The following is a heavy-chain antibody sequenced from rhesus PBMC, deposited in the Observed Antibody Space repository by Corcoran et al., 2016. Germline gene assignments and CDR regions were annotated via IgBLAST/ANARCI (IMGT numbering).Heavy chain of an antibody. Sequence: EVQLVESGGGLAKPGGSLRLSCAASGFTFSDYYMDWVRQVQGKGLEWVSRISNGGGSTWYADSVKGRFTISRENAKNTLYFQMNSLRAEDTAVYYCARGLYSNYLAGLDSWGQGVVVTVSS. CDR3: ARGLYSNYLAGLDS. J-gene: IGHJ6*01. V-gene: IGHV3-178*01. CDR2: ISNGGGST. CDR1: GFTFSDYY. D-gene: IGHD4-23*01.